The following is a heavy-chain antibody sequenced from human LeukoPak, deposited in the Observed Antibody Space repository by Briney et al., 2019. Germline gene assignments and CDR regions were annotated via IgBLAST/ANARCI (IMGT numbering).Heavy chain of an antibody. J-gene: IGHJ4*02. Sequence: SETLSLTCTVSGYSISSGYYWGWIRQSPGKGLEWIGSMYHSGSTYYNPSLKSRLTISVETSKNQLFLRLNSVTAADTAVYYCARERRTLSFDYWGQGTLVIVSS. CDR2: MYHSGST. CDR3: ARERRTLSFDY. D-gene: IGHD1-1*01. V-gene: IGHV4-38-2*02. CDR1: GYSISSGYY.